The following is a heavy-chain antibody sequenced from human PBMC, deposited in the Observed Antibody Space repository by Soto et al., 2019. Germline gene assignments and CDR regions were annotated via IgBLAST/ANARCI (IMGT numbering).Heavy chain of an antibody. J-gene: IGHJ4*02. D-gene: IGHD1-1*01. V-gene: IGHV3-23*01. CDR2: TSDSGGST. CDR3: AKDYWRPQYFDY. CDR1: GFMFKNYG. Sequence: PGGSLRLSCAASGFMFKNYGMSWVRQAPGKGLEWVSATSDSGGSTHYADSVKGRFTISRDNSNNTLYLQMHSLRVEDTAVYYCAKDYWRPQYFDYWGRGNLVTVSS.